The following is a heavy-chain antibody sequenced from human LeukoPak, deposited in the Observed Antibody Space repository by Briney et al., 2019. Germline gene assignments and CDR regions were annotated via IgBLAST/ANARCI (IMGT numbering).Heavy chain of an antibody. CDR1: GGSISSYY. V-gene: IGHV4-59*01. J-gene: IGHJ3*02. Sequence: SETLSLTCTVSGGSISSYYWSWIRQPPGKGLEWIGYIYYSGSTNYNPSLKSRVTISVDTSKNQFSLKLSSVTAADTAVYYCARSPRGVQRAFDIWGQGTMVTVSS. CDR3: ARSPRGVQRAFDI. CDR2: IYYSGST. D-gene: IGHD3-10*01.